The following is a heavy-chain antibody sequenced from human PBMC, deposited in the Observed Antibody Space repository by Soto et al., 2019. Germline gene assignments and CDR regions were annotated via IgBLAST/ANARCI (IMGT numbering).Heavy chain of an antibody. CDR3: ARDLDGSGNYYTDY. CDR2: ISPYKGNT. Sequence: QVQLVQSGAEVKKPGASVKVSCKASGYSFSSVGISWVRQAPGQGLEGMGWISPYKGNTYYAQRLQGRVTMTTDTSTSTAYMELRSLRSDDTAVYYCARDLDGSGNYYTDYWGQGTLVTVSS. CDR1: GYSFSSVG. J-gene: IGHJ4*02. V-gene: IGHV1-18*01. D-gene: IGHD3-10*01.